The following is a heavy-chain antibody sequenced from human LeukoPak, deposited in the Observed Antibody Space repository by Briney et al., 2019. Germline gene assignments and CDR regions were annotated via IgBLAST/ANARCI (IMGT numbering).Heavy chain of an antibody. J-gene: IGHJ4*02. CDR1: GFTFSSYG. CDR3: AEVVPATTY. V-gene: IGHV3-23*01. Sequence: GGSLRLSCAASGFTFSSYGMSWVRQAPGKGLEWVSAIGGSGRSTYYADSVKGRFTISRDNSKNTLYLQMNSLRAEDTAIYYCAEVVPATTYWGQGTLVTVSS. CDR2: IGGSGRST. D-gene: IGHD1-26*01.